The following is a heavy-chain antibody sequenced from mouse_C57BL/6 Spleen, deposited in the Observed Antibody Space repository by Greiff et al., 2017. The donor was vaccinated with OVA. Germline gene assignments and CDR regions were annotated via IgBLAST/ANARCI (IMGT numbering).Heavy chain of an antibody. J-gene: IGHJ1*03. CDR1: GYTFTSYL. V-gene: IGHV1-55*01. Sequence: VQLQLPGAELVKPGASVKMSCKASGYTFTSYLLTWVKQRPGQGLEWIGDIYPGSGSTNYNEKFKSKATLTVDTSSSTAYMQPSSLTSEDSAVYYCARRGDVYDDWYFDVWDTGTTVTVSS. CDR3: ARRGDVYDDWYFDV. CDR2: IYPGSGST. D-gene: IGHD2-2*01.